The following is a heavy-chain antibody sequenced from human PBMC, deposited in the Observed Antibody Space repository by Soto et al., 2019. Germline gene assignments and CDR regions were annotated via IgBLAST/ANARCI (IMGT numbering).Heavy chain of an antibody. CDR1: GVSIRSDTDY. CDR2: IYHTGSA. D-gene: IGHD3-10*01. CDR3: ARLHIGSTDV. V-gene: IGHV4-39*01. Sequence: PSDALSLTCTVSGVSIRSDTDYWVLMRQPTGKGLEWIGSIYHTGSAYYNPSLKSRVTISVDTSKNQFSLKLTSVTAADTAVYYCARLHIGSTDVWGQGTTVTISS. J-gene: IGHJ6*02.